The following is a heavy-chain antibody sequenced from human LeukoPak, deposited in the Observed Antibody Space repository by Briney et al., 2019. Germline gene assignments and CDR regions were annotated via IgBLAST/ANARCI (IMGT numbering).Heavy chain of an antibody. V-gene: IGHV5-51*01. D-gene: IGHD3-22*01. Sequence: GESLQICCEGSGSSFSNYWIAWVRQLPREGVEVMGIIYPGGSDTRYTPSVQGQVTISAAKSVNTAYLQWSSLKASDTAMYYCARPNITSYYDSRGYDAFDVWGQGAMVTVYS. J-gene: IGHJ3*01. CDR3: ARPNITSYYDSRGYDAFDV. CDR1: GSSFSNYW. CDR2: IYPGGSDT.